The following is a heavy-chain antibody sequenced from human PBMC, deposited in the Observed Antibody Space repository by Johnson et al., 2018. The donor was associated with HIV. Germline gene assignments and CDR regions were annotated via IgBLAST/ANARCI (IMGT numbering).Heavy chain of an antibody. J-gene: IGHJ3*02. V-gene: IGHV3-74*01. CDR2: ISRNGSST. D-gene: IGHD5-18*01. CDR3: PRETNSAMASDAFDI. CDR1: GFIFGGYW. Sequence: VQLVESGGGLVQPGGSLRLSCAASGFIFGGYWMHWVRQAPGKGLVWVSGISRNGSSTTYADSVKGRFTISRDNAKNTLYLQMNSLRAEDTAVYYCPRETNSAMASDAFDIWGQGTMVTVSS.